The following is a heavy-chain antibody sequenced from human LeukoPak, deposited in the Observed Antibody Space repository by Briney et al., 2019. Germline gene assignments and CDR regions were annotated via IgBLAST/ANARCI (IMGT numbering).Heavy chain of an antibody. CDR3: VKARRDGYNSWGIFDY. CDR1: GFTFSGSA. CDR2: VSYDEKTI. Sequence: PGGSLKLSCAASGFTFSGSAMHWVRQAPGKGLEWVAVVSYDEKTIFYADSLKGRFTVSRDNSKNSLYLQMNSLRVEDMALYYCVKARRDGYNSWGIFDYWGQGTLVTVSS. J-gene: IGHJ4*02. D-gene: IGHD5-24*01. V-gene: IGHV3-30-3*02.